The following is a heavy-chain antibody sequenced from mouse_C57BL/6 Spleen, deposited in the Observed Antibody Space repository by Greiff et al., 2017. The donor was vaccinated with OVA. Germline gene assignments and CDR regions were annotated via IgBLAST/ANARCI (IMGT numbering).Heavy chain of an antibody. CDR3: ASPSYYGYYWFAY. D-gene: IGHD2-9*01. CDR1: GYSITSGYY. J-gene: IGHJ3*01. Sequence: DVKLQESGPGLVKPSQSLSLTCSVTGYSITSGYYWNWIRQFPGNKLEWMGYISYDGSNNYNPSLKNRISITRDTSKNQFFLKLNSVTTEDTATYYGASPSYYGYYWFAYWGQGTLVTVSA. V-gene: IGHV3-6*01. CDR2: ISYDGSN.